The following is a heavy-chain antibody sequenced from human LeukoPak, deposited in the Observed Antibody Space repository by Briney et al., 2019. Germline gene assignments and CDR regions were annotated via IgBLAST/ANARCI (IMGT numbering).Heavy chain of an antibody. D-gene: IGHD7-27*01. CDR2: ISSSSSTI. J-gene: IGHJ6*03. CDR1: GFTFSSYS. CDR3: VRDFWGDYYYYMDV. V-gene: IGHV3-48*04. Sequence: GGSLRLSCAASGFTFSSYSMNWVRQAPGKGLEWVSYISSSSSTIYYADSVKGRFTISRDNAKNSLYLQMNSLRAEDTAVYYCVRDFWGDYYYYMDVWGKGTTVTVSS.